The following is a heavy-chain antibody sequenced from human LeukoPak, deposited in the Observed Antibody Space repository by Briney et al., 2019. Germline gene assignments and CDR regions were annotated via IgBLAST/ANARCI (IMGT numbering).Heavy chain of an antibody. CDR2: IGSSGSPI. V-gene: IGHV3-48*03. CDR3: ARFGSWELPRDY. J-gene: IGHJ4*02. D-gene: IGHD1-26*01. CDR1: GFTFSSYE. Sequence: GGSLRLSCAASGFTFSSYEMNWVRQAPGKGLEWVSYIGSSGSPIYYADSVKGRFTISRDNAKNSLYLQMNSLRVEDTAVYYCARFGSWELPRDYWGQGTLVTVSS.